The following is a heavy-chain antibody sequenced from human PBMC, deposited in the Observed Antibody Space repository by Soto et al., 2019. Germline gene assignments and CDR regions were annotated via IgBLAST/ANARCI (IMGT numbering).Heavy chain of an antibody. CDR1: GFTFTSSA. Sequence: ASVKVSCKASGFTFTSSAMQWVRQARGQRLEWIGWIVVGSGNTNYAQKFQERVTITRDMSTSTAYMELSSLRSEDTAVYYCAATQLERRFFDYYYYYMDVWGKGTTVTVSS. V-gene: IGHV1-58*02. CDR3: AATQLERRFFDYYYYYMDV. D-gene: IGHD1-1*01. J-gene: IGHJ6*03. CDR2: IVVGSGNT.